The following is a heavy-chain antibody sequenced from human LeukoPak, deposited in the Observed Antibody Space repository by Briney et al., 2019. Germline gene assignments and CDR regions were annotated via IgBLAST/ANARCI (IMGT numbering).Heavy chain of an antibody. CDR2: VYTSGST. D-gene: IGHD1-7*01. CDR1: GASIISGTYY. J-gene: IGHJ3*02. CDR3: ARLITGTTTAFDI. Sequence: SETLSLTCTVSGASIISGTYYWSWIRQPAGKGLEWIGRVYTSGSTHYNPSLKSRVTMSVDTSKNQFSLKLSSVTAADTAVYYCARLITGTTTAFDIWGQGTMVTVSS. V-gene: IGHV4-61*02.